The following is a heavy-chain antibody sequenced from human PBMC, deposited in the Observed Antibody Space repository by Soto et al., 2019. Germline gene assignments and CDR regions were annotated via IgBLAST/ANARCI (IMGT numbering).Heavy chain of an antibody. D-gene: IGHD5-18*01. CDR2: INHSGST. Sequence: PSETLSLTCAVYGGSLSGYYWSWIRQPPGKGLEWIGEINHSGSTNYNPSLKSRVTISVDTSKNQFSLKLSSVTAADTAAYYCARGRQLWFDYWGQGTLVTAPQ. CDR1: GGSLSGYY. V-gene: IGHV4-34*01. J-gene: IGHJ4*02. CDR3: ARGRQLWFDY.